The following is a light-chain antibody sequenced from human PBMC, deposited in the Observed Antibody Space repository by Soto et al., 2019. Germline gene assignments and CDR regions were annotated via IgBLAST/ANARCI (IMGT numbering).Light chain of an antibody. Sequence: DIQMTQSPSSLSASVGDRVTITCQASQDMSNYLNWYQHKPGKAPKLLNYDASNLETGVPSRFSGSGAGTDFTFTISSLQPEDIATYYCQQYANLPPFTCGPGNKVDI. J-gene: IGKJ3*01. CDR1: QDMSNY. CDR2: DAS. V-gene: IGKV1-33*01. CDR3: QQYANLPPFT.